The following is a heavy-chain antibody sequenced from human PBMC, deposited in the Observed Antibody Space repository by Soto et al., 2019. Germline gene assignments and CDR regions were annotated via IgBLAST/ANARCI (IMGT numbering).Heavy chain of an antibody. CDR3: ARAPKVSGSSQTRPDF. CDR2: ISQSGNT. D-gene: IGHD6-6*01. J-gene: IGHJ4*02. CDR1: SGSFSGYY. V-gene: IGHV4-34*01. Sequence: NPSETLSLTCSIYSGSFSGYYWSWIRQPPGKGLEWIGEISQSGNTNYSPSLKSRVSISIDTSKKQFSLNLASVSAADTAVYYCARAPKVSGSSQTRPDFWGQGTLVT.